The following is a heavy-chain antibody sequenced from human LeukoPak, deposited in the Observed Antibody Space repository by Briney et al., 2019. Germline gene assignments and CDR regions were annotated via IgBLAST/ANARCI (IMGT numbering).Heavy chain of an antibody. CDR3: VIDAHSEIRRVIILLNCEY. D-gene: IGHD3-10*01. Sequence: SETLSLTCAVSTYSTRASYYWGWIRQPPGKGLEWIGSIFHSGDTYHNPSLKSRATTSVDTAKNEFSLKLSSVNAAATALYYCVIDAHSEIRRVIILLNCEYWGQGTLVTVSS. J-gene: IGHJ4*02. CDR1: TYSTRASYY. V-gene: IGHV4-38-2*02. CDR2: IFHSGDT.